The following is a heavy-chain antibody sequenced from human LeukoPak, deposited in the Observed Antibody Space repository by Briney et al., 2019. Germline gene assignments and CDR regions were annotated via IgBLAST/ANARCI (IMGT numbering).Heavy chain of an antibody. Sequence: GASVKVSCKVSGYTLTELSMHWVRQAPGKGLEWMGGFDPEDGETIYAQKFQGRVTMTEDTSTDTAYMELSSLRSEDTAAYYCATPPHSGSSRSHFDYWGQGTLVTVSS. CDR1: GYTLTELS. CDR3: ATPPHSGSSRSHFDY. CDR2: FDPEDGET. J-gene: IGHJ4*02. V-gene: IGHV1-24*01. D-gene: IGHD1-26*01.